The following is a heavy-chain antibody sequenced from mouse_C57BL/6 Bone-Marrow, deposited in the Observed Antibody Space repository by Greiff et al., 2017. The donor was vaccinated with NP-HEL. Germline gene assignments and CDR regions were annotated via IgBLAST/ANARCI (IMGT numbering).Heavy chain of an antibody. Sequence: QVQLPQSGAELARPGASVKLSCKASGYTFTSYGISWVKQRTGQGLEWIGEIYPRSGNTYYNEKFKGKATLTADKSSSTAYMELRSLTSEDSAVYFCARMAYYGSSYDAMDYWGQGTSVTVSS. CDR3: ARMAYYGSSYDAMDY. D-gene: IGHD1-1*01. CDR2: IYPRSGNT. J-gene: IGHJ4*01. V-gene: IGHV1-81*01. CDR1: GYTFTSYG.